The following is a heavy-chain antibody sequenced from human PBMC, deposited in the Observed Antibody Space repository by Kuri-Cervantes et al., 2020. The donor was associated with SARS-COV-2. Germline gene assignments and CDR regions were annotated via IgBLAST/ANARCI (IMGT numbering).Heavy chain of an antibody. J-gene: IGHJ3*02. CDR1: GFTFSSYS. D-gene: IGHD3-3*01. V-gene: IGHV3-48*01. Sequence: GESLKISCAASGFTFSSYSMNWVRQAPGKGLEWVSYISSSSSTIYYADSVKGRFTISRDNAKTSLYLQMNSLRAEDTAVYYCARAFYDFWTHAFDIWGQGTMVTVSS. CDR2: ISSSSSTI. CDR3: ARAFYDFWTHAFDI.